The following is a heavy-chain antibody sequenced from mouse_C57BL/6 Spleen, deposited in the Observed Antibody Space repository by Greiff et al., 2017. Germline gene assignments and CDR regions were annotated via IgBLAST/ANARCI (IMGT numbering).Heavy chain of an antibody. D-gene: IGHD2-3*01. Sequence: VQLQQSGPELVRPGVSVKISCKGSGYTFTDYAMHWVKQSHAKSLEWIGVISTYYGDASYNQKFKDKATLTVDKYSSTAYMELARLTSEDSAVYYCSRKYDGYYPPWFAYWGQGTLVTVSA. V-gene: IGHV1-67*01. CDR1: GYTFTDYA. CDR2: ISTYYGDA. CDR3: SRKYDGYYPPWFAY. J-gene: IGHJ3*01.